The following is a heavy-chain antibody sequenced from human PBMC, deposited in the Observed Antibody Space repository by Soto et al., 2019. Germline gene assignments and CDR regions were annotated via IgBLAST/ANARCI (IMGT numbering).Heavy chain of an antibody. Sequence: ASVKVSCKASGYTFTSYYMHWVRQAPGQGLEWMGIINPSGGSTSYAQKFQGRVTMTRDTSTSTVYMELSSLRSEDTAVYYCAKNPSPVLILRYFDYWGQGTLVTVSS. CDR2: INPSGGST. CDR3: AKNPSPVLILRYFDY. V-gene: IGHV1-46*01. CDR1: GYTFTSYY. D-gene: IGHD2-2*01. J-gene: IGHJ4*02.